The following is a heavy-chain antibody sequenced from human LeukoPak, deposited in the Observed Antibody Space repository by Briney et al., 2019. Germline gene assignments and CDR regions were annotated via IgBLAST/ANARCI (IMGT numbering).Heavy chain of an antibody. CDR3: ARDGVDTGPFNSYGMDV. CDR1: GYTFTSYG. V-gene: IGHV1-18*01. Sequence: GASVKVSCKASGYTFTSYGISWVRQAPGQGLEWMGWINTYNGVTNYAQNLQARVTLTTDTSTSTSYMELRSLTSDDTAVYYCARDGVDTGPFNSYGMDVWGQGTTVTVAS. CDR2: INTYNGVT. J-gene: IGHJ6*02. D-gene: IGHD5-18*01.